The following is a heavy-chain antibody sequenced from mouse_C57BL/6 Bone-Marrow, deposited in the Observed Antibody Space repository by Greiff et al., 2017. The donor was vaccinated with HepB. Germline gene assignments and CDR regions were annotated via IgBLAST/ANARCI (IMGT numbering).Heavy chain of an antibody. CDR2: SRNKANDYTT. J-gene: IGHJ4*01. Sequence: EVMLVESGGGLVQSGRSLRLSCATSGFTFSDFYMEWVRQAPGKGLEWIAASRNKANDYTTEYSASVKGRFIVSRDTSQSILYLQMNALRAEDTAIYYCARDADSSGLYAMDYWGQGTSVTVSS. CDR3: ARDADSSGLYAMDY. D-gene: IGHD3-2*02. V-gene: IGHV7-1*01. CDR1: GFTFSDFY.